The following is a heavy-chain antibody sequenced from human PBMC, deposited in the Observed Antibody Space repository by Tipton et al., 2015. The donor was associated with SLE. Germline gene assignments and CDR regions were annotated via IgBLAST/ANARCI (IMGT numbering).Heavy chain of an antibody. CDR1: GGSFSGYY. Sequence: GLVKPSETLSLTCAVYGGSFSGYYWSWIRQPPGKGLEWIGEINHSGSTNYNPSLKSRVTISVDTSKNQFSLKLSSVTAADTAVYYCARDRVDDYVWGSSDAFDIWGQGTMVTVSS. CDR3: ARDRVDDYVWGSSDAFDI. V-gene: IGHV4-34*01. D-gene: IGHD3-16*01. CDR2: INHSGST. J-gene: IGHJ3*02.